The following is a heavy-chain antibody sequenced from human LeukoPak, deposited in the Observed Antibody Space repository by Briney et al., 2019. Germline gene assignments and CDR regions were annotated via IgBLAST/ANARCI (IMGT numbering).Heavy chain of an antibody. Sequence: PGGSLRLSCAASGFXFSSYDIHWVRQATGKGLEWVSAIGTAGDPYYPGSVKGRFTISRENAKNSLYLQMNSLRAGDTAVYYCARGYSSGWYDYWGQGTLVTVSS. CDR1: GFXFSSYD. V-gene: IGHV3-13*05. CDR2: IGTAGDP. D-gene: IGHD6-19*01. J-gene: IGHJ4*02. CDR3: ARGYSSGWYDY.